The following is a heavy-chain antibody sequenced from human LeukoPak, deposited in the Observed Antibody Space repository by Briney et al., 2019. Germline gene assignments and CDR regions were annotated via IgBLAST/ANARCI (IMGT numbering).Heavy chain of an antibody. Sequence: RASVKVSCKASGYTFTSYGISWVRQAPGQGLEWMGWISAYNGNTNYAQKLQGRVTMTTDTSTSTAYMELRSLRSDDTAVYYCARDLRRYCTNGVCLYDYWGQGTLVTVSS. CDR3: ARDLRRYCTNGVCLYDY. V-gene: IGHV1-18*01. CDR2: ISAYNGNT. D-gene: IGHD2-8*01. CDR1: GYTFTSYG. J-gene: IGHJ4*02.